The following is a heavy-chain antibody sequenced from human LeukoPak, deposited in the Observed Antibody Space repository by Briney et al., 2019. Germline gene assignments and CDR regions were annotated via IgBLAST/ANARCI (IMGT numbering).Heavy chain of an antibody. CDR3: ARDLIQLWVFDY. J-gene: IGHJ4*02. Sequence: ASVKVSCKASGGTFSSYAISWVRQAPGQGLEWMGGIIPIFGTANYAQKFQGRVTMTTDTSTSTAYMELRSLRSDDTAVYYCARDLIQLWVFDYWGQGTPVTVSS. D-gene: IGHD5-18*01. CDR1: GGTFSSYA. CDR2: IIPIFGTA. V-gene: IGHV1-69*05.